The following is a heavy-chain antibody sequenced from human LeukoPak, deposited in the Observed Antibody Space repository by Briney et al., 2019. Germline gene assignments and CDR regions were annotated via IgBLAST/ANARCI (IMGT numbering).Heavy chain of an antibody. CDR1: GYTFTSYG. CDR3: ARPIAVAGNNWFDP. CDR2: ISAYNGNT. V-gene: IGHV1-18*01. D-gene: IGHD6-19*01. J-gene: IGHJ5*02. Sequence: GASVKVSCKASGYTFTSYGISWVRQAPGQGLEWMGWISAYNGNTNYAQKLQGRVTMTTDTSTSTAYMELRSLRSDDTAVYYCARPIAVAGNNWFDPWGQGTLVTVSS.